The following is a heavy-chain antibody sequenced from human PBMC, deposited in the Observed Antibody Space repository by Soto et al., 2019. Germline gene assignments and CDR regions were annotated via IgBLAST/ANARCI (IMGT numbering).Heavy chain of an antibody. CDR2: ISYDGSNK. J-gene: IGHJ6*02. CDR1: GFTFSSYA. CDR3: ARDYPYV. D-gene: IGHD3-16*02. V-gene: IGHV3-30-3*01. Sequence: GGSLRLSCAASGFTFSSYAMHWVRQAPGKGLEWVAVISYDGSNKYYADSVKGRFTISRDNSKNTLYLQMNSLRAEDTAVYYCARDYPYVWGQGTTVTVSS.